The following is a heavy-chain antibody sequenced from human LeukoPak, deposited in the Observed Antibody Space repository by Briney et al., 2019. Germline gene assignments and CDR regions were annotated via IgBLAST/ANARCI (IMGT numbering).Heavy chain of an antibody. V-gene: IGHV3-23*01. CDR3: AIVMGRYFDWLSGSNYCFDY. CDR1: GFTFSSYS. J-gene: IGHJ4*02. Sequence: PGGSLRLSCAASGFTFSSYSMSWVRQAPGKGLEWVSTISGSGASTYYADSVKGRFTISRDNSKNTLYLQMNSLRAEGTAVYYWAIVMGRYFDWLSGSNYCFDYGGQGTLVTVSS. CDR2: ISGSGAST. D-gene: IGHD3-9*01.